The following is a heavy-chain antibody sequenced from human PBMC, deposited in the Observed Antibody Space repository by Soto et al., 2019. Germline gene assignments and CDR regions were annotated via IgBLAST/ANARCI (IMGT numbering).Heavy chain of an antibody. Sequence: QVQLVQSGAEVKKPGSSVKVSCKASGGTFSSYAISWVRQAPGQGLEWMGGIIPIFGTANYAQKFQGRVTITADESTSTAYIELSSLRSEDTAVYYCAGPPELTRIYYYYGMDVLGQGTTVTVSS. D-gene: IGHD1-7*01. V-gene: IGHV1-69*12. CDR2: IIPIFGTA. J-gene: IGHJ6*02. CDR1: GGTFSSYA. CDR3: AGPPELTRIYYYYGMDV.